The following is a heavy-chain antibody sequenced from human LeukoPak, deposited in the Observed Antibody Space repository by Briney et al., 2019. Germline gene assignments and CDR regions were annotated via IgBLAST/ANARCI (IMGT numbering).Heavy chain of an antibody. J-gene: IGHJ6*02. CDR3: ARDLGPPYCGGDCYSGGYYYYYGMDV. V-gene: IGHV4-4*07. CDR2: IYTSGST. D-gene: IGHD2-21*02. CDR1: GGSISSYY. Sequence: SETLSLTCTVSGGSISSYYWSWIRQPAGKGLEWVGRIYTSGSTNYNPPLKSRVTMSVDTSKNQFSLKLSSVTAADTAVYYCARDLGPPYCGGDCYSGGYYYYYGMDVWGQGTTVTVSS.